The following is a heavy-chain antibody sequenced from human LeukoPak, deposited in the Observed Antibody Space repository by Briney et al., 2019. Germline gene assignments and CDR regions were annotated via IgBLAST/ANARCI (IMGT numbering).Heavy chain of an antibody. CDR2: INPHSGGR. V-gene: IGHV1-2*02. Sequence: ASVKVSCKASGYTFTDYFIHWVRQAPGQGLEWMGWINPHSGGRNSAQKFQGRVTMTRDTSITTAYLELSGLTSDDTAMYYCATDPPVSGSYYYSAFDIWGQGTMVTVSS. CDR3: ATDPPVSGSYYYSAFDI. J-gene: IGHJ3*02. CDR1: GYTFTDYF. D-gene: IGHD1-26*01.